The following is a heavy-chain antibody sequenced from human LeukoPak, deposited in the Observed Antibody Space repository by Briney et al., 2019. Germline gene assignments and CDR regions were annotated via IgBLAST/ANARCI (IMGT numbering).Heavy chain of an antibody. CDR3: ARDMGGSGSQPDY. CDR2: SSGRGGTT. Sequence: GGPLTLSCAPSGFSFSSHAMIWLRQAPGNGLEWVSGSSGRGGTTYYAESRMGRFTITRDNSKTTLYLQMNSLRADDTAVYYCARDMGGSGSQPDYWGQGTLVTVSS. CDR1: GFSFSSHA. V-gene: IGHV3-23*01. J-gene: IGHJ4*02. D-gene: IGHD3-10*01.